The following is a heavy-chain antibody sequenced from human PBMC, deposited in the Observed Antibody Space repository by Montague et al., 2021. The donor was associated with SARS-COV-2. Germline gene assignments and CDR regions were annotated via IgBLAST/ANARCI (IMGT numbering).Heavy chain of an antibody. CDR1: GASITNPTYS. J-gene: IGHJ4*02. Sequence: TLSLTCTVSGASITNPTYSWGWIRQPAGKELECIGRMFTSGSTTYTPSLKSRVSISVDTSKNQFSLRLNSVAAADTAVYYCVGAGGSMTFDYWGQGSLVTVSS. CDR3: VGAGGSMTFDY. V-gene: IGHV4-61*02. CDR2: MFTSGST. D-gene: IGHD1-26*01.